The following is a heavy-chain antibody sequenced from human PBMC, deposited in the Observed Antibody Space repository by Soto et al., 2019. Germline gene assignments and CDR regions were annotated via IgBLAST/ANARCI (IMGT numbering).Heavy chain of an antibody. CDR3: ASGYSSSWGRYWFDP. CDR2: IYHSGST. CDR1: GGSISSGGYS. J-gene: IGHJ5*02. D-gene: IGHD6-13*01. Sequence: SETLSLTCAVSGGSISSGGYSWSWIRQPPGKGLEWIGYIYHSGSTYYNPSLKSRVTISVDRSKNQFSLKLSSVTAADTAVYYCASGYSSSWGRYWFDPWGQGTLVTVSS. V-gene: IGHV4-30-2*01.